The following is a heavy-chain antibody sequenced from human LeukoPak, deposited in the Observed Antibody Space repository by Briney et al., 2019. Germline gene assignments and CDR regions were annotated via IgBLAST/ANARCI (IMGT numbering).Heavy chain of an antibody. CDR2: IYYSGST. V-gene: IGHV4-39*07. CDR3: AGTRIAVAGTPYYSDY. J-gene: IGHJ4*02. D-gene: IGHD6-19*01. CDR1: GGSISSSSYY. Sequence: SETLSLTCTVSGGSISSSSYYWGWIRQPPGKGLEWIGSIYYSGSTYYNPSLKSRVTISVDTSKNQFSLKLSSVTAADTAVYYCAGTRIAVAGTPYYSDYWGQGTLVTVSS.